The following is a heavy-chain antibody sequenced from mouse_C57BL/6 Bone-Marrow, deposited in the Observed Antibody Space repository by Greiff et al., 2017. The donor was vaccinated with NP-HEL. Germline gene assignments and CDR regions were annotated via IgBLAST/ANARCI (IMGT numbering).Heavy chain of an antibody. Sequence: VQLQQSGAELVRPGASVTLSCKASGYTFTDYEMHWVKQTPVHGLEWIGAIDPETGGTAYNQKFKGKAILTADKSSSTAYLQLRSLTSEDSAIYYCLYAGYFPFAYWGQGTLVTVSA. D-gene: IGHD2-3*01. CDR3: LYAGYFPFAY. J-gene: IGHJ3*01. CDR2: IDPETGGT. CDR1: GYTFTDYE. V-gene: IGHV1-15*01.